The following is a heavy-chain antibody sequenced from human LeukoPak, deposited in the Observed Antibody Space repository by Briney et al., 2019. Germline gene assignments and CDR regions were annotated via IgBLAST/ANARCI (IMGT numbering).Heavy chain of an antibody. CDR3: ASHSSSSED. Sequence: ASETLSLTCAVYGGSFSGYYWSWIRQPPGKGLEWIGEINHSGSTNYDPSLKSRVTISVDTSKNQFSLKLNSVTAADTAVYYCASHSSSSEDWGQGTLVTVSS. J-gene: IGHJ4*02. CDR2: INHSGST. D-gene: IGHD6-6*01. CDR1: GGSFSGYY. V-gene: IGHV4-34*01.